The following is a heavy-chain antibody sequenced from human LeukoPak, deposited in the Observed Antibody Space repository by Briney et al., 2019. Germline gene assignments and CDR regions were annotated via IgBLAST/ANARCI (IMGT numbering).Heavy chain of an antibody. V-gene: IGHV4-61*01. CDR3: ARGKTYYDISKDAFDI. Sequence: SETLSLTCTVSGGSVSSGSYYWSWIRQPPGKGLVWIGYIYYSGSTNYNPSLKSRVTISVDTSKNQFSLKLSSVTAADTAVYYCARGKTYYDISKDAFDIWGQGTMVTVSS. D-gene: IGHD3-22*01. CDR1: GGSVSSGSYY. J-gene: IGHJ3*02. CDR2: IYYSGST.